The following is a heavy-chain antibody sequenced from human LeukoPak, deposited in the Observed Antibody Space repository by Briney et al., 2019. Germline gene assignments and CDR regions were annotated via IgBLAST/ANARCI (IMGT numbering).Heavy chain of an antibody. V-gene: IGHV1-69*04. D-gene: IGHD3-22*01. CDR2: IIPILGIA. J-gene: IGHJ3*02. CDR3: VITGDPTGDSSGYYRLKNDAIDI. Sequence: ASVKVSCKASGGTFSSYAISWVRQAPGQGLEWMGRIIPILGIANYAQKFQGRVAITADKSSSTAYMELSSLRSEDTAVYYCVITGDPTGDSSGYYRLKNDAIDIWGQRRTLTVSS. CDR1: GGTFSSYA.